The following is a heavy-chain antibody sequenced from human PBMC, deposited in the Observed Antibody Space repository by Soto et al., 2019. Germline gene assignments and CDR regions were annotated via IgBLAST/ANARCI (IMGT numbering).Heavy chain of an antibody. V-gene: IGHV4-34*01. CDR3: ARSLDY. Sequence: QVQLRQWGAGLLKTSETLSLTCAVYGGSFRGYYWSWIRQPPGKGLEWIGEINHSGSTNYNPSLTSRVTISVDTSKNQFSLKLSSVTAADTAVYYCARSLDYWGQGTLVTVSS. CDR1: GGSFRGYY. CDR2: INHSGST. J-gene: IGHJ4*02.